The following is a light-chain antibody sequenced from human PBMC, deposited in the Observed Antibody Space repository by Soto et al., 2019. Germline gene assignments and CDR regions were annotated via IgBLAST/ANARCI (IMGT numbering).Light chain of an antibody. CDR1: QSVSSN. V-gene: IGKV3-15*01. J-gene: IGKJ1*01. Sequence: EIVMTQSPATLSVSPGERATLSCRASQSVSSNLAWYQQKPGQAPRLLIYGASTRATGIPARFSGSGSGTEFTLTIRSPQSEDFAVYYCQQYNNWPPMAFGQGTKVEIK. CDR3: QQYNNWPPMA. CDR2: GAS.